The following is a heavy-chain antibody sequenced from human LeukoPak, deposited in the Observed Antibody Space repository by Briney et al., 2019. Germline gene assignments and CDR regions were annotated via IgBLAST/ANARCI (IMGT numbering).Heavy chain of an antibody. J-gene: IGHJ4*02. D-gene: IGHD5-18*01. CDR1: GFTFSSYE. CDR2: ISSSGSTI. V-gene: IGHV3-48*03. CDR3: ARDSRTPGYSYGPRLDY. Sequence: GGSLRLSCAASGFTFSSYEMNWVRQAPGKGLDWVSYISSSGSTIYYADSVKGRFTISRDNAKNSLYLQMNSLRAEDTAVYYCARDSRTPGYSYGPRLDYWGQGTLVTVSS.